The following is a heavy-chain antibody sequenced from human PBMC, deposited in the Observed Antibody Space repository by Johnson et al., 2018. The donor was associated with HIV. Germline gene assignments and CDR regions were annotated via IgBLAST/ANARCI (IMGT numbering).Heavy chain of an antibody. CDR3: ARAPGTAGGAFDI. V-gene: IGHV3-7*01. CDR2: IKQDGSEK. D-gene: IGHD1-1*01. CDR1: GFTFSSYA. Sequence: VQVVESGGGLVQPGGSLRLSCAASGFTFSSYAMSWVRQAPGKGMEWVANIKQDGSEKYYVDSVKGRFTISRDNAKNSLYLQMNSLRAEDTAVYYCARAPGTAGGAFDIWGQGTMVTVSS. J-gene: IGHJ3*02.